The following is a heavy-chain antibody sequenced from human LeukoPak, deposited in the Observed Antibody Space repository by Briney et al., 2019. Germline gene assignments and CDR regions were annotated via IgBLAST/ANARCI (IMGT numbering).Heavy chain of an antibody. CDR1: GFMFDDHA. D-gene: IGHD3/OR15-3a*01. Sequence: PGRSLRLSCAASGFMFDDHAMHWVRQAPGKGLEWVSGISWNSDDIGYADSVKGRFTMSRDNAKNSLYLQMNSLRAEDTAFYYCARGAADDLYYMDVWGKGTTVTVSS. CDR2: ISWNSDDI. V-gene: IGHV3-9*01. CDR3: ARGAADDLYYMDV. J-gene: IGHJ6*03.